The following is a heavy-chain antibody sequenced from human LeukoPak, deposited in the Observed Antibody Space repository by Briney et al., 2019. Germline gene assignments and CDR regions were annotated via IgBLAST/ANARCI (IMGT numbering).Heavy chain of an antibody. CDR2: IKQDGSEK. D-gene: IGHD3-22*01. J-gene: IGHJ4*02. Sequence: GGSLRLSCAASGFTFSSYWMSWVRQAPGKGLEWVANIKQDGSEKYYVDSVKGRFTISRDNSKNTLYLQMSGLRVEDTAVYYCARGRDYDSTGYLDYWGQGTLVTVSS. CDR3: ARGRDYDSTGYLDY. V-gene: IGHV3-7*01. CDR1: GFTFSSYW.